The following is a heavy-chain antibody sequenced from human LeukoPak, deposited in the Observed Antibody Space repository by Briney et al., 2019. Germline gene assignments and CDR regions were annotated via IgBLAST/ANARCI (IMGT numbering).Heavy chain of an antibody. CDR1: GGSISSGTYY. CDR3: ARDTYYDILTGYYYYMDV. CDR2: IYTSGST. J-gene: IGHJ6*03. V-gene: IGHV4-61*02. Sequence: SQTLSLTCTVSGGSISSGTYYWNWIRQPAGKGLEWIGRIYTSGSTNYNPSLRSRVTISVDTSKNQFSLKLSSVTAADTAVYYCARDTYYDILTGYYYYMDVWGKGTTVTISS. D-gene: IGHD3-9*01.